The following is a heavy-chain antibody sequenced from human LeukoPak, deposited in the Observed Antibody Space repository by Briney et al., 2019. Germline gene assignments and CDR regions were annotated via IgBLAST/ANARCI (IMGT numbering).Heavy chain of an antibody. CDR3: ARVPNSEYSGYDDGTYFDY. CDR1: GFTFSSYS. V-gene: IGHV3-30*03. Sequence: GGSLRLSCAASGFTFSSYSMNWVRQAPGKGLEWVAVISYDGSNKYYADSVKGRFTISRDNSKNTLYLQMNSLRAEDTAVCYCARVPNSEYSGYDDGTYFDYWGQGTLVTVSS. J-gene: IGHJ4*02. CDR2: ISYDGSNK. D-gene: IGHD5-12*01.